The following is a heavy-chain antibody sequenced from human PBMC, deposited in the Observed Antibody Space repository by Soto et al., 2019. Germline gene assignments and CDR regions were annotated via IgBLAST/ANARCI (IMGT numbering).Heavy chain of an antibody. CDR1: GFTFSSYA. D-gene: IGHD1-26*01. V-gene: IGHV3-30-3*01. CDR2: ISYDGSNK. Sequence: GGSLRLSCAASGFTFSSYAMHWVRQAPGKGLEWVAVISYDGSNKYYADSVKGRFTISRDNSKNTLYLQMNSLRAEDTAVYYCGLGGGVDYWGQGTLVTVSS. CDR3: GLGGGVDY. J-gene: IGHJ4*02.